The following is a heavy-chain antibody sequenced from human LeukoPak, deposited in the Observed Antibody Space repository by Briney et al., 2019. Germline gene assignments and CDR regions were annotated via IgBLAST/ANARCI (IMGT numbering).Heavy chain of an antibody. Sequence: PSQTLSLTCTVSGGSISSGGYYWSWIRQPPGKGLEWIGYIYHSGSTYYNPSLKSRVTISVDRSKNQFSLKLSSVTAADTAVYYCARQKRSCLDYWGQGTLVTVSS. V-gene: IGHV4-30-2*01. CDR1: GGSISSGGYY. J-gene: IGHJ4*02. CDR2: IYHSGST. CDR3: ARQKRSCLDY. D-gene: IGHD3-16*01.